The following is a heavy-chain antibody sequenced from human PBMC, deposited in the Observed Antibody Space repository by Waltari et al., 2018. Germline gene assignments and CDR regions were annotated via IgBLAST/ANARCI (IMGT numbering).Heavy chain of an antibody. J-gene: IGHJ6*02. D-gene: IGHD2-2*02. Sequence: QVQLVQSGAEVTKPGASVQVSCQASGYTFTSYDINWGRQATGQGLEWMGWMNPNSGNTGYAQKFQGRVTITRNTSISTAYMELSSLRSEDTAVYYCARGRYPYGMDVWGQGTTVTVSS. CDR2: MNPNSGNT. CDR1: GYTFTSYD. V-gene: IGHV1-8*03. CDR3: ARGRYPYGMDV.